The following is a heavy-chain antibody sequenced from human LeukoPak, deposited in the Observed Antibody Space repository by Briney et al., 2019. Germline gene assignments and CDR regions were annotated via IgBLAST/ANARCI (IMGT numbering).Heavy chain of an antibody. Sequence: SETLSLTCTVSGRSISSYYWNWIRQPPGQGLEWIGYIYYSGSTSYNPSLKSRVTISVDTSKNQFSLKLSSVTAADTAVYYCARGGWYPESFQHWGQGALVTVSS. CDR1: GRSISSYY. CDR2: IYYSGST. CDR3: ARGGWYPESFQH. V-gene: IGHV4-59*01. D-gene: IGHD6-19*01. J-gene: IGHJ1*01.